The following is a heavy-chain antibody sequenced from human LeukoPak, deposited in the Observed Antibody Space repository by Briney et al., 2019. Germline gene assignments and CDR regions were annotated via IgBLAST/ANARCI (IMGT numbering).Heavy chain of an antibody. D-gene: IGHD4-11*01. J-gene: IGHJ4*02. CDR3: AKLRGATVTTAADY. Sequence: GGSLRLSCAASGFTFSSYGMHWVRQAPGKGLEWVAVISSDGSIKYYADSVKGRFTISRDNSKNSLYLQMNSLRAEDTAVYYCAKLRGATVTTAADYWGQGTLVTVSS. CDR2: ISSDGSIK. V-gene: IGHV3-30*18. CDR1: GFTFSSYG.